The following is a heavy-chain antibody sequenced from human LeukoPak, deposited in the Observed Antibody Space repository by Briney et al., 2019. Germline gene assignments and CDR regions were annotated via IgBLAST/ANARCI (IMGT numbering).Heavy chain of an antibody. J-gene: IGHJ4*02. CDR3: AKGGDSSGYGIDY. D-gene: IGHD3-22*01. Sequence: GGSLRLSCAASGFTFSNAWMSWVRQAPGKGLEWVGRIKSKTDGGTTDYAAPVKGRFTISRDDSKNTLYLQMNSLRAEDTAVYYCAKGGDSSGYGIDYWGQGTLVTVSS. CDR1: GFTFSNAW. CDR2: IKSKTDGGTT. V-gene: IGHV3-15*01.